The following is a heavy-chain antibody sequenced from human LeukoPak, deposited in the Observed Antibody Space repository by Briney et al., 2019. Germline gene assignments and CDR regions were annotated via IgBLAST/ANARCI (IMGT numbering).Heavy chain of an antibody. CDR2: ISSNGGST. Sequence: GGSLRLSCAASGFTFSSYAMHWVRQAPGKGLEYVSAISSNGGSTYYANSVKGRFTISRDNSKNTLYLQMGSLRAEDTAVYYCARLGGDYGPNYYYYYMDVWGKGTTVTVSS. CDR1: GFTFSSYA. J-gene: IGHJ6*03. D-gene: IGHD4-17*01. CDR3: ARLGGDYGPNYYYYYMDV. V-gene: IGHV3-64*01.